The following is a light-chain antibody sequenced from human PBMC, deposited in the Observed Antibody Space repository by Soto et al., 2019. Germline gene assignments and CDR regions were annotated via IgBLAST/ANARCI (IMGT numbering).Light chain of an antibody. CDR3: MCYAGGNNWV. J-gene: IGLJ3*02. CDR2: DVN. V-gene: IGLV2-11*01. Sequence: QSALTQPRSVSGSPGQSVTISCTGTSSDVGGYNYVSWYQQHPGKAPKFIIYDVNKRPSGVPDRFSGSKSGNTASLTVSGLQAEDEADYYCMCYAGGNNWVFGGGTKLTVL. CDR1: SSDVGGYNY.